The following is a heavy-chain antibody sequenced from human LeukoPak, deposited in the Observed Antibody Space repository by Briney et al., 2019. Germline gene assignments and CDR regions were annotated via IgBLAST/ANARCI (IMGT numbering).Heavy chain of an antibody. CDR1: GGSFSGYY. V-gene: IGHV4-34*01. J-gene: IGHJ4*02. CDR2: INHSGST. Sequence: PSETLSLTCAVYGGSFSGYYWSWLRQPPGKGLEWIGEINHSGSTNYNPSLKSRVTISVDTSKNQFSLKLSSVTAADTAVYYCARPARGRAFDYWGQGTLVTVSS. CDR3: ARPARGRAFDY. D-gene: IGHD3-10*01.